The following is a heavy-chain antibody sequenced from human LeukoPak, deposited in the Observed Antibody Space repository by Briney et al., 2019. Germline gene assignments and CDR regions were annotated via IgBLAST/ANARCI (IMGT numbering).Heavy chain of an antibody. J-gene: IGHJ3*02. V-gene: IGHV1-46*01. CDR1: GYTFTSYY. Sequence: ASVKVSCKASGYTFTSYYMHWVRQAPGQGLEWMGIINPSGGSTSYARKFQGRVTMTRDTSTSTVYMELSSLRSEDTAVYYCARVHYYDSSGTTMAFDIWGQGTMVTVSS. CDR2: INPSGGST. CDR3: ARVHYYDSSGTTMAFDI. D-gene: IGHD3-22*01.